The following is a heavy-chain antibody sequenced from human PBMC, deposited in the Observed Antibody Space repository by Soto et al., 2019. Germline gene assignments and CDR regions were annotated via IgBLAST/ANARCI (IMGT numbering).Heavy chain of an antibody. J-gene: IGHJ3*02. Sequence: QVQLVQSGAEVKKPGASVKVSCKGSGYTFGNYGITWVRQAPGQGLEWMGWISVYNGDTSYEQKFQGRVTMTTDTSTSTAYMELRSLRSDDTAVYRCARQNFHCCADCYNAFDIWGQGTMVTVSS. D-gene: IGHD2-21*02. CDR1: GYTFGNYG. CDR3: ARQNFHCCADCYNAFDI. CDR2: ISVYNGDT. V-gene: IGHV1-18*04.